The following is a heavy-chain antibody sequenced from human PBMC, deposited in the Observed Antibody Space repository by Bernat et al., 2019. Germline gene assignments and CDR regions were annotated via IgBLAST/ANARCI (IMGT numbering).Heavy chain of an antibody. CDR1: GFTVSSNY. CDR2: IYSGGST. J-gene: IGHJ4*02. CDR3: AREGYDSSGYYADY. Sequence: EVQLVESGGDLIQPGGSLRLSCAASGFTVSSNYMSWVRQAPGKGLEWVSVIYSGGSTYYADSVKGRFTISRDNSKNTLYLQMNSLRAEDTAVYYCAREGYDSSGYYADYWGQGTLVTVSS. D-gene: IGHD3-22*01. V-gene: IGHV3-53*01.